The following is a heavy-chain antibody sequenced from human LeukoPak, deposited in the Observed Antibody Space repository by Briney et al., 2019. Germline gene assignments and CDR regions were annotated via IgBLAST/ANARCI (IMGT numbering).Heavy chain of an antibody. V-gene: IGHV4-59*08. Sequence: SETLSLTCTVSGGSISSYCWSWIRQPPGKGLEWIGYIYYSGSTNYNPSLKSRVTISVDTSKNQFSLKLSSVTAADTAVYYCARHTDDSSGYDYWGQGTLVTVSS. CDR1: GGSISSYC. CDR3: ARHTDDSSGYDY. CDR2: IYYSGST. D-gene: IGHD3-22*01. J-gene: IGHJ4*02.